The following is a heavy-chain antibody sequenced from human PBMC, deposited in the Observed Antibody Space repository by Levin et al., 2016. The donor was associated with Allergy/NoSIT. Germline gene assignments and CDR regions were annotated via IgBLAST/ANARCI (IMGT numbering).Heavy chain of an antibody. Sequence: GGSLRLSCAASGFTFGSFAMSWVRQAPGKGLEWVSTISGNGGSTYYADSVKGRFIISRDNSKNTLSLLMDSLRVEDTAVYYCAKAVADGHCGTTGCQHGAYFDSWGQGTQATVSS. V-gene: IGHV3-23*01. CDR2: ISGNGGST. D-gene: IGHD2-2*01. CDR1: GFTFGSFA. J-gene: IGHJ4*02. CDR3: AKAVADGHCGTTGCQHGAYFDS.